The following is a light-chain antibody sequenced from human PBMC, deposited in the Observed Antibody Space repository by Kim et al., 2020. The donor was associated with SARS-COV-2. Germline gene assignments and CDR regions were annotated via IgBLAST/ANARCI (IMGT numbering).Light chain of an antibody. CDR3: EAWDSSLSARV. Sequence: PDSGSSPNIGEGYVSWYQPRPGAAPNLLIYDNNKRPSGIPDRFSGSKSGTSATLGITGLQTGDEADYYCEAWDSSLSARVFGGGTQLTVL. CDR2: DNN. J-gene: IGLJ3*02. CDR1: SPNIGEGY. V-gene: IGLV1-51*01.